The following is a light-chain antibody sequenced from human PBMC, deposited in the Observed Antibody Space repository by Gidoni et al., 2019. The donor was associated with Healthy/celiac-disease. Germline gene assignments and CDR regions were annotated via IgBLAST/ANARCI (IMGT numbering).Light chain of an antibody. Sequence: IVLTQSPATLSLSPGERATLSCRASQSVSSYLAWSQQKPGQAPRLLIYDASNRATGIPARFSGSGSGTDFTLTISSLEPEDFAVYYCQQRSNWLLTFGGGTKVEIK. V-gene: IGKV3-11*01. J-gene: IGKJ4*01. CDR2: DAS. CDR3: QQRSNWLLT. CDR1: QSVSSY.